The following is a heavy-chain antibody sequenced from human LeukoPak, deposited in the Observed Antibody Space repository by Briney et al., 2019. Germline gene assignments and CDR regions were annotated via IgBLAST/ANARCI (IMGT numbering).Heavy chain of an antibody. D-gene: IGHD3-22*01. CDR1: GGTFSSYA. J-gene: IGHJ4*02. V-gene: IGHV1-69*05. CDR3: ARDEAGYDSSGYYFDY. Sequence: ASVKVSCKASGGTFSSYAISWLRQAPGQGLEWMGRIIPIFGTANYAQKFQGRVTITTDESTSTAYMELSSLRSEDTAVYCCARDEAGYDSSGYYFDYWGQGTLVTVSS. CDR2: IIPIFGTA.